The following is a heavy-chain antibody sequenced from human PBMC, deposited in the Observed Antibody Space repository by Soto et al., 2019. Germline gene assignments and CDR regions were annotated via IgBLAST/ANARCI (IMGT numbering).Heavy chain of an antibody. D-gene: IGHD3-3*01. V-gene: IGHV1-18*01. J-gene: IGHJ6*02. CDR3: ARIPHRDFDFWSGLVYYYYGMDV. Sequence: ASVKVSCKASGYTFTSYGISWVRQAPGQGLEWMGWISAYNGNTNYAQKLQGRVTMTTDTSTSTAYMGLRSLRSDDTAVYYCARIPHRDFDFWSGLVYYYYGMDVWGQGTTVTVSS. CDR2: ISAYNGNT. CDR1: GYTFTSYG.